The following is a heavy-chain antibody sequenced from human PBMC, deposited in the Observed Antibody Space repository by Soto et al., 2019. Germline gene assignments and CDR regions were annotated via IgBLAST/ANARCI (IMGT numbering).Heavy chain of an antibody. Sequence: QVQLQESGPGLVKPSETLSLTCTVSGCSVSRGSYYWSWIRQPPGKGLEWIGYIYYSGSTNYNPSLKSRVTISVDTSKNHFSLKLSAVTAADTAVYYCARAAVAGSGSWFDPWGQGTLVTVSS. CDR3: ARAAVAGSGSWFDP. J-gene: IGHJ5*02. V-gene: IGHV4-61*03. D-gene: IGHD6-19*01. CDR1: GCSVSRGSYY. CDR2: IYYSGST.